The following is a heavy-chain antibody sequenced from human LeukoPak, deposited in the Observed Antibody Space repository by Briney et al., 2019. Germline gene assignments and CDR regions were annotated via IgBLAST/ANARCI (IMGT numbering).Heavy chain of an antibody. Sequence: SETLSLTCTVSGGSISSGDYYWSWIRQPPGKGLEWIGYIYYSGSTYYNPSLKSRVTTSVDTSKNQFSLKLSSVTAADTAVYYCARDSGGRFDYWGQGTLVTVSS. CDR3: ARDSGGRFDY. J-gene: IGHJ4*02. CDR1: GGSISSGDYY. D-gene: IGHD3-10*01. V-gene: IGHV4-30-4*01. CDR2: IYYSGST.